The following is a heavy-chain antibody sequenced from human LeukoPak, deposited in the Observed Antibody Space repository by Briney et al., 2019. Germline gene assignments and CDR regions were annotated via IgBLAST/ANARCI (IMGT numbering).Heavy chain of an antibody. CDR2: IKQDGSEK. V-gene: IGHV3-7*01. CDR1: GFTFSSYW. CDR3: ARDSGYSYGPWYFDL. Sequence: PGGSLRLSCAASGFTFSSYWMSWVRQAPGKGLEWVANIKQDGSEKYYVDPVKGRFTISRDNAKNSLYLQMNSLRAEDTAVYYCARDSGYSYGPWYFDLWGRGTLVTVSS. J-gene: IGHJ2*01. D-gene: IGHD5-18*01.